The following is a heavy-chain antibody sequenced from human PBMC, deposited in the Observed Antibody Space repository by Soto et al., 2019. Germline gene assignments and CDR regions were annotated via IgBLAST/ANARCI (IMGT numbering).Heavy chain of an antibody. D-gene: IGHD5-12*01. CDR1: GYTFTGYY. J-gene: IGHJ4*02. Sequence: ASVKVSCKASGYTFTGYYMHWVRQAPGQGLEWMGWINPNSGGTNYAQKFQGWVSMTRDTSNSTAYMELSRLRSDDTDVYDCARGYSGYDYFSDYWGQGTLVTVSS. CDR2: INPNSGGT. CDR3: ARGYSGYDYFSDY. V-gene: IGHV1-2*04.